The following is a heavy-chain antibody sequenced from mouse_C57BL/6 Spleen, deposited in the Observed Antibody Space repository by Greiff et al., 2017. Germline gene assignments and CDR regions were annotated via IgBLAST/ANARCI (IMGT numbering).Heavy chain of an antibody. CDR3: ARRKELDYFDY. CDR2: IYPGDGDT. CDR1: GYAFSSSW. V-gene: IGHV1-82*01. J-gene: IGHJ2*01. Sequence: VQLQQSGPELVKPGASVKISCKASGYAFSSSWMNWVKQRPGKGLEWIGRIYPGDGDTNYNGKFKGKATLTADKSSSTAYMQLSSLTSEDSAVYFCARRKELDYFDYWGQGTTLTVSS.